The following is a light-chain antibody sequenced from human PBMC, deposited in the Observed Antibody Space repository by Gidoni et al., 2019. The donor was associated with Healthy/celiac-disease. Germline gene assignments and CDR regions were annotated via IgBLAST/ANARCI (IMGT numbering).Light chain of an antibody. V-gene: IGLV7-46*01. CDR3: LLFYSGAQV. CDR2: DPS. Sequence: QAVVTQEPALTVSPGGTVTLTCGSSTGAVTSGHYPYWFQQKPGQAPRTLIYDPSNKHSWTPARFSGSLLGGKAALTLSGAQPEDEAEYYCLLFYSGAQVFGTGTKVTVL. CDR1: TGAVTSGHY. J-gene: IGLJ1*01.